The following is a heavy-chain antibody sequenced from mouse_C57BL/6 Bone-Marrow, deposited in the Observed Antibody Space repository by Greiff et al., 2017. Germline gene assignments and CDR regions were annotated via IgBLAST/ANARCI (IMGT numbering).Heavy chain of an antibody. V-gene: IGHV1-81*01. Sequence: VKLQESGAELARPGASVKLSCKASGYTFTSYGISWVKQRPGQGLEWIGEIYPRSGNTYYNEKFKGKATLTADKASSTAYRALSSLTSEDSAVYFCARYGDYFDYWGQGTTLTVSS. CDR3: ARYGDYFDY. CDR1: GYTFTSYG. CDR2: IYPRSGNT. D-gene: IGHD1-1*01. J-gene: IGHJ2*01.